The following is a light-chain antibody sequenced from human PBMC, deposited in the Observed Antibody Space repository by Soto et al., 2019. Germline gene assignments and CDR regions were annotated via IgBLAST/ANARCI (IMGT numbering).Light chain of an antibody. J-gene: IGKJ4*01. CDR2: GAS. CDR1: QSVGRN. Sequence: EIVMTQSPATLSVSPGERATLSCRASQSVGRNLSWYQQKPGQAPRLLIYGASTRATGIPARFSGSGSGTEFAVTFSSLQSEDFAIYACQQYNHWPPLTLGGGNKVKIK. CDR3: QQYNHWPPLT. V-gene: IGKV3-15*01.